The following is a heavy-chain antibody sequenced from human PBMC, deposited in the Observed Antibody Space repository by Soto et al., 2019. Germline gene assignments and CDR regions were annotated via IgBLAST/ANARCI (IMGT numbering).Heavy chain of an antibody. CDR3: AKLSYYDSSGYPKSPFDT. V-gene: IGHV3-23*01. Sequence: GGSLRLSCAASGFTFSSYAMSWVRQAPGKGLEWVSAISGSGGSTYYADSVKGRFTISRDNSKNTLYLQMNSLRAEDTAVYYCAKLSYYDSSGYPKSPFDTWGQGTMVTVSS. D-gene: IGHD3-22*01. J-gene: IGHJ3*02. CDR2: ISGSGGST. CDR1: GFTFSSYA.